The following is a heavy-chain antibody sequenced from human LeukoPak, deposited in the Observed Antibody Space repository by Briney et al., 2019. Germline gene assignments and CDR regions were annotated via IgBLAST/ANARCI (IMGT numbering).Heavy chain of an antibody. Sequence: PGGSLRLSCAASGFTFSSYAMHRVHQAPGKGLGWVAVISYDLSNKYYADSVKGRFTISRDNSKNTLYLQMNSLRAEDTAVYYCARVRRHYYDSSGYLGGVDYWGQGTLVTVSS. D-gene: IGHD3-22*01. CDR3: ARVRRHYYDSSGYLGGVDY. CDR1: GFTFSSYA. J-gene: IGHJ4*02. CDR2: ISYDLSNK. V-gene: IGHV3-30*01.